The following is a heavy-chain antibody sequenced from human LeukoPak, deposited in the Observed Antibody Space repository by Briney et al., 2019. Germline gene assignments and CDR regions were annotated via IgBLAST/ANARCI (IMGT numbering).Heavy chain of an antibody. V-gene: IGHV4-39*07. J-gene: IGHJ4*02. Sequence: SETLSLTCTVSGDSISSSSYYWGWIRQPPGKGLEWIGSFYYSGSTYYNPSLKSRVTISADTSKNQFSLKLMSVTAADTAVYYCARDYDNSGWPYWGQGTLVTV. CDR3: ARDYDNSGWPY. D-gene: IGHD6-19*01. CDR1: GDSISSSSYY. CDR2: FYYSGST.